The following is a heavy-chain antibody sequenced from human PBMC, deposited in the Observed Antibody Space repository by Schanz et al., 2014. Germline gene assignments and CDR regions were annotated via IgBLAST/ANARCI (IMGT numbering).Heavy chain of an antibody. D-gene: IGHD3-10*01. CDR1: GFSVSTNY. Sequence: EVQLVESGGGLVQPGGSLRLSCAVSGFSVSTNYMSWVRQAPGKGLEWVSSIYINSGSTNYADSVKGRFTISRDNAKGSVYLQMNSLRAEDTAVYYCARGHYGLDVWGPGTSVTVSS. CDR2: IYINSGST. J-gene: IGHJ6*02. CDR3: ARGHYGLDV. V-gene: IGHV3-66*01.